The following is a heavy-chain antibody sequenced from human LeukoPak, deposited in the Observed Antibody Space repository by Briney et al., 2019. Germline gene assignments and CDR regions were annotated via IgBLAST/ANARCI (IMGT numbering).Heavy chain of an antibody. CDR2: ISSSGATI. CDR3: ARGPHSSSWWTNAFDI. J-gene: IGHJ3*02. Sequence: PGGSLRLSCAASGFTFSNYNMNWVRQAPGKGLEWVSYISSSGATIYYADSVQGRFTISRDNAKNSLYLQMNSLRAEDTAVYYCARGPHSSSWWTNAFDIWGQGTMVTVSS. D-gene: IGHD6-13*01. CDR1: GFTFSNYN. V-gene: IGHV3-48*01.